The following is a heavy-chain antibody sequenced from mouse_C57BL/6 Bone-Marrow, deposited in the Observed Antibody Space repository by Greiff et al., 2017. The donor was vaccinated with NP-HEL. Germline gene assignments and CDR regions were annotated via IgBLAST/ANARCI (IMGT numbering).Heavy chain of an antibody. J-gene: IGHJ3*01. V-gene: IGHV5-6*01. D-gene: IGHD2-4*01. CDR3: ARHRGYDYDVWFAY. Sequence: EVNLVESGGDLVKPGGSLKLSCAASGFTFSSYGMSWVRQTPDMRLEWVATISSGGSYTYYPDSVKGRFTISRDNAKNTLYLQMSSLKSEDTAMYYCARHRGYDYDVWFAYWGQGTLVTVSA. CDR1: GFTFSSYG. CDR2: ISSGGSYT.